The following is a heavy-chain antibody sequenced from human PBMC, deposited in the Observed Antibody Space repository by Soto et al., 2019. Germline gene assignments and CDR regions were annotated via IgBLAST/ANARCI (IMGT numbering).Heavy chain of an antibody. CDR1: GGSISSGDYY. CDR2: IYYSGST. Sequence: QVQLQESGPGLVEPSQTLSLTCTVSGGSISSGDYYWSWIRQPPGKGLEWIGYIYYSGSTYYNPSLKSRVTISVDTSKNQFSLKLSSVTAADTALYYCARDPTQAGYYSYYFDYWGQGTLVTVSS. J-gene: IGHJ4*02. V-gene: IGHV4-30-4*01. D-gene: IGHD3-22*01. CDR3: ARDPTQAGYYSYYFDY.